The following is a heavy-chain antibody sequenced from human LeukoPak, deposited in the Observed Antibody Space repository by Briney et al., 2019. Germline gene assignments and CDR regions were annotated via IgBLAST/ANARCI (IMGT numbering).Heavy chain of an antibody. CDR1: GFTFSSYG. Sequence: PGGSLRLSCAASGFTFSSYGMHWVRQAPGKGLEWVAFIRYDGSNKYYADSVKGRFTISRDNSKNTLYLQMNSLRAEDTAVYYCASVYMGHYYDGSGYYLNYWGQGTLVTVSS. CDR3: ASVYMGHYYDGSGYYLNY. CDR2: IRYDGSNK. V-gene: IGHV3-30*02. D-gene: IGHD3-22*01. J-gene: IGHJ4*02.